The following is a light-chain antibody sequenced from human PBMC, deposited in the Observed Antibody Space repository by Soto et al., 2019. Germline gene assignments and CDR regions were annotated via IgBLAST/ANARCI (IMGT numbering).Light chain of an antibody. CDR1: SSDVGTYNS. V-gene: IGLV2-8*01. CDR2: EVS. J-gene: IGLJ1*01. Sequence: QSALTQPPSASGSPGQSVTISCTGSSSDVGTYNSVSWYQQHPGKAPKLVIYEVSKRPSGVPDRLSGSKSGNTASLTVSGLQAEDEADDYCSSYAGNNNVVFGTGTKLTVL. CDR3: SSYAGNNNVV.